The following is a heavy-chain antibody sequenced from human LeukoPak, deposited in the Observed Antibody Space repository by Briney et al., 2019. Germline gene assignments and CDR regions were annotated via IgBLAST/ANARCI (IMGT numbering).Heavy chain of an antibody. CDR3: ARGVDYYGSGSYLSSYYFDY. J-gene: IGHJ4*02. V-gene: IGHV3-7*01. CDR1: GFTFSSYW. Sequence: GGSLRLSCAASGFTFSSYWMSWVRQAPGKGLEWVANIKQDGSEKYYVDSVKGRFTISRDNAKNSLYLQMNSLRAEDTAVYYCARGVDYYGSGSYLSSYYFDYWGQGTLVTISS. D-gene: IGHD3-10*01. CDR2: IKQDGSEK.